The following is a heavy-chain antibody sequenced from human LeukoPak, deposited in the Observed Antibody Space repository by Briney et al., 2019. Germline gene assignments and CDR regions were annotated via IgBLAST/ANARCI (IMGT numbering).Heavy chain of an antibody. CDR2: IYYSGST. J-gene: IGHJ4*02. CDR1: GGSISSGGYY. Sequence: SETLSLPCTVSGGSISSGGYYWSWIRQHPGKGLEWIGYIYYSGSTYYNPSLKSRVTISVDTSKNQFSLKLSSVTAADTAVYYCARGRVLWFGELPHYFDYWGQGTLVTVSS. V-gene: IGHV4-31*03. D-gene: IGHD3-10*01. CDR3: ARGRVLWFGELPHYFDY.